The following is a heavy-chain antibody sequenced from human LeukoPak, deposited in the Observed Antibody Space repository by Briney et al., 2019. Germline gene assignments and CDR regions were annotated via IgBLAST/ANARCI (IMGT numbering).Heavy chain of an antibody. CDR2: INHSGST. D-gene: IGHD3-22*01. V-gene: IGHV4-34*01. CDR3: ARSSYYDSSGYYLLDY. J-gene: IGHJ4*02. Sequence: SETLSLTCAVYGGSFSGYYWSWIRQPPGKGLEWIGEINHSGSTNYNPSLKSRVTISVDTSKNQFSLKLSSATAADTAVYYCARSSYYDSSGYYLLDYWGQGTLVTVSS. CDR1: GGSFSGYY.